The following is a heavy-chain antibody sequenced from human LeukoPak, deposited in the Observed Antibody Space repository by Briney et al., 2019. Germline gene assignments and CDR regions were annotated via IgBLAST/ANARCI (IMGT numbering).Heavy chain of an antibody. J-gene: IGHJ6*03. CDR1: GFTFSNYA. Sequence: PGGSLRLSCAASGFTFSNYAMSWVRQAPGKGLEWVSAISGDGGSTYYADSVKGRFAISRDNSKNTLFLQMNSLRAEDTAIYYCAKDHCGGNPRTSYFYYMDVWGKGTTVTVSS. D-gene: IGHD2-15*01. CDR3: AKDHCGGNPRTSYFYYMDV. V-gene: IGHV3-23*01. CDR2: ISGDGGST.